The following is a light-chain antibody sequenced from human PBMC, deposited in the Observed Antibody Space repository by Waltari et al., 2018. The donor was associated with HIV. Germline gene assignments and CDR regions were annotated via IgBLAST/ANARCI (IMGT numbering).Light chain of an antibody. J-gene: IGLJ2*01. CDR2: DVI. CDR3: CSYAGSSTLI. V-gene: IGLV2-23*02. Sequence: QSALPQPASVSGSPGQSITIPCTGTSSDVGGYNYVSWFQQHPGKAPKLMIYDVITRPSGVSHRFSGSKSGNTASLTISGLQAEDEADYYCCSYAGSSTLIFGGGTKLTVL. CDR1: SSDVGGYNY.